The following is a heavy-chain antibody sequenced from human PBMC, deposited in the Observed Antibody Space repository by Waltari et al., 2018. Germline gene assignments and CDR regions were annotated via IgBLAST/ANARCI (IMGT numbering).Heavy chain of an antibody. CDR2: IDDSGST. V-gene: IGHV4-34*01. Sequence: QLPLQQWGAGLLKPSETLSLTCAVSGGSFSGYYWSWIRQPPGKGLEWIAEIDDSGSTNYTPSLKSRVTISIDTSRNQVSLNLTSAAAADTAVYYCARRRTGFDSWGQGTLVIISS. CDR1: GGSFSGYY. CDR3: ARRRTGFDS. D-gene: IGHD1-1*01. J-gene: IGHJ5*01.